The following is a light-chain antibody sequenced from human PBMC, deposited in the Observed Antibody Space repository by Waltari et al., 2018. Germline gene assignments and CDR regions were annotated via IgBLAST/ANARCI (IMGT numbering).Light chain of an antibody. Sequence: QSVLTQPPSVSAAPGQKVTISCSGSSSNIGNNYVSWYQQLPGTVPKLLIYDHNKRPSGIPARFSGSQSGTSATLGITGLQTGDEADYYCGTWDSTLSAGVFGEGTKLTVL. V-gene: IGLV1-51*01. CDR1: SSNIGNNY. CDR3: GTWDSTLSAGV. CDR2: DHN. J-gene: IGLJ3*02.